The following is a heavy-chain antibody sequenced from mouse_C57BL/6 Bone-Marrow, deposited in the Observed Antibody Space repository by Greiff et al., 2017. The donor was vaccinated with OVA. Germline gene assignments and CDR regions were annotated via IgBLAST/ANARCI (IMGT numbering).Heavy chain of an antibody. D-gene: IGHD1-1*01. CDR2: IYPRSGNT. J-gene: IGHJ1*03. V-gene: IGHV1-81*01. CDR3: ARWTYYYGSSYWYFDV. CDR1: GYTFTSYG. Sequence: VQLKESGAELARPGASVKLSCKASGYTFTSYGISWVKQRPGQGLEWIGEIYPRSGNTYYNEKFKGKATLTADKSSSTAYMELRSLTSEDSAVYVGARWTYYYGSSYWYFDVWGTGTTVTVSS.